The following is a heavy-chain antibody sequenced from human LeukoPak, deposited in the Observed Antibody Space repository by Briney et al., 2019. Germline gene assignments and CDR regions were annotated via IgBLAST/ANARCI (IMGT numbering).Heavy chain of an antibody. Sequence: SVKVSCKASGGTFSSYAISWVRQAPGQGLEWMGRIIPIFGTANYAQKFQGRVTITTDESTSTAYMELSSLRSEDTAVYYCARDMTMWGNWNYGPAFDIWGQGTMVTVSS. CDR3: ARDMTMWGNWNYGPAFDI. V-gene: IGHV1-69*05. D-gene: IGHD1-7*01. J-gene: IGHJ3*02. CDR2: IIPIFGTA. CDR1: GGTFSSYA.